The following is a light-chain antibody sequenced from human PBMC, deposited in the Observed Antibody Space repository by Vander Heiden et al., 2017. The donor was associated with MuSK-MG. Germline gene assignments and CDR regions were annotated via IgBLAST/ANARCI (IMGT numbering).Light chain of an antibody. CDR1: RSNIGAGYD. CDR2: GKR. CDR3: QSYDSSLSGSYV. V-gene: IGLV1-40*01. J-gene: IGLJ1*01. Sequence: QSVLTQPPSVSGAPGQRVTISCTGSRSNIGAGYDVTWYQQLTGTAPKLLIYGKRNRPSGAPERCSGSKSGTSASLAITGLQAEDEADYYCQSYDSSLSGSYVFGTGTKVTVL.